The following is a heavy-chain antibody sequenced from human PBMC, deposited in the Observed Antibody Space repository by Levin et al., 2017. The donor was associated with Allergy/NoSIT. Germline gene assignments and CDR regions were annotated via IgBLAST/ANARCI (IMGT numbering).Heavy chain of an antibody. Sequence: GGSLRLSCAASGFTFSSYAMHWVRQAPGKGLEWVAVISYDGSNKYYADSVKGRFTISRDNSKNTLYLQMNSLRAEDTAVYYCARDPHQLLLYYDYGMDVWGQGTTVTVSS. D-gene: IGHD2-2*01. V-gene: IGHV3-30*04. CDR1: GFTFSSYA. J-gene: IGHJ6*02. CDR3: ARDPHQLLLYYDYGMDV. CDR2: ISYDGSNK.